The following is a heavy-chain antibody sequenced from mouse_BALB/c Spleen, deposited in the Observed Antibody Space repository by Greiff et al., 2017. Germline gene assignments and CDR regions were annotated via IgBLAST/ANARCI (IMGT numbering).Heavy chain of an antibody. CDR2: IHYSGST. D-gene: IGHD1-1*01. V-gene: IGHV3-1*02. Sequence: DVMLQESGPDLVQPSQSLSLTCTVTGYSITSGYSWHWIRQFPGNKLEWMGYIHYSGSTNYNPSLKSRISITRDTSKNQFFLQLNSVTTEDTATYYCARERAVVAPFDYWGQGTTLTVSA. J-gene: IGHJ2*01. CDR1: GYSITSGYS. CDR3: ARERAVVAPFDY.